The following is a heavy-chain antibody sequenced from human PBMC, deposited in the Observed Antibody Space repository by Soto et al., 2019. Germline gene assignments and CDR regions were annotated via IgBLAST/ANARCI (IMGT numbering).Heavy chain of an antibody. V-gene: IGHV1-69*12. CDR2: IVPIVDTS. CDR1: GGTFSSYA. Sequence: QVQLVQSGAEVRQPASSVKVSCKTSGGTFSSYAISWVRQAPGQGLEWMGGIVPIVDTSTYAQKFQGRVTITADESTSNVYMELISLRSADTAVYYCVRVVAIPGYPDNWGQGTLVTVSS. D-gene: IGHD5-12*01. CDR3: VRVVAIPGYPDN. J-gene: IGHJ4*02.